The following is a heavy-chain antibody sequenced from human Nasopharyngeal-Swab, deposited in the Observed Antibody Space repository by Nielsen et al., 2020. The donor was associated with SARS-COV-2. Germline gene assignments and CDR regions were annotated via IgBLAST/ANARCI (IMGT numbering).Heavy chain of an antibody. CDR2: ISSSGGTI. Sequence: GESLKISCAASGFTFSDYYMSWIRQAPGKGLEWVSYISSSGGTIYYADSVKGRFTISRDNAKNSLYLQMNSLRAEDTAVYYCARRKGFCSSTSCYSYDAFDIWGQGTMVTVSS. D-gene: IGHD2-2*01. CDR3: ARRKGFCSSTSCYSYDAFDI. CDR1: GFTFSDYY. V-gene: IGHV3-11*01. J-gene: IGHJ3*02.